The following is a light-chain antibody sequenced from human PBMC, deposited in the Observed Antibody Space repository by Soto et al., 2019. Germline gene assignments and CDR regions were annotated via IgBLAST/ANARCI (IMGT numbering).Light chain of an antibody. Sequence: FLTQSSTSLALSPVKIKTLSCRASLSISNPLAWYQQKPGQAPRLLIYSASRRATGIPDRFTGSGSGTDFTLTINRVEPEDFAVYFCQQYDGSPRTFGQGTKVDIK. CDR3: QQYDGSPRT. CDR1: LSISNP. V-gene: IGKV3-20*01. CDR2: SAS. J-gene: IGKJ1*01.